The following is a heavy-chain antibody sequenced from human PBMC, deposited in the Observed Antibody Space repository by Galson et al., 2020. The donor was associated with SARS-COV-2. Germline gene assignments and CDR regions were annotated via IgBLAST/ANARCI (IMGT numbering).Heavy chain of an antibody. D-gene: IGHD5-12*01. J-gene: IGHJ1*01. CDR1: SGFLDSPSYY. CDR2: IYYNGRT. CDR3: ARKEATYDV. Sequence: ASETLSLTCIVSSGFLDSPSYYWGWIRQPPGKGLEWIGSIYYNGRTFYNPSLNSRVTLSIDTSKNQFSLRWTYVTAADSAVYYCARKEATYDVWGQGTLVTVSS. V-gene: IGHV4-39*07.